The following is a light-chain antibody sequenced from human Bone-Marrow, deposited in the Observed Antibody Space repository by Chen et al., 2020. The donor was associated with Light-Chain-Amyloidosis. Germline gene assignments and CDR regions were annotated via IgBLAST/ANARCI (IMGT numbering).Light chain of an antibody. CDR1: NIGSTS. Sequence: SYVLTQPSSVSVAPGQTATIACGGNNIGSTSVHWYQQTPGQAPLLVVYDDSDRLSGIPERWSGSNSGNTATLSSSRVEAGDEADYYCEVWDRSGDRPVFGGGTKLTVL. J-gene: IGLJ3*02. CDR2: DDS. V-gene: IGLV3-21*02. CDR3: EVWDRSGDRPV.